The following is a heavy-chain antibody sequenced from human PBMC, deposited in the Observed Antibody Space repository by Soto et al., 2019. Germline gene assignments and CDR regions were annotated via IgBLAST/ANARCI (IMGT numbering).Heavy chain of an antibody. V-gene: IGHV2-5*02. CDR1: GFSLSTSGVG. D-gene: IGHD4-17*01. Sequence: QITLKESGPSLVKPTQTLTLTCTFSGFSLSTSGVGVGWFRQPPGKALEWLAVIYWDDYKHYSPSLKSRLTITKDTSKNQVVLTMTNMDPVDTATYYCARKGYSDYPIDYWGQGTLVTVSS. CDR3: ARKGYSDYPIDY. J-gene: IGHJ4*02. CDR2: IYWDDYK.